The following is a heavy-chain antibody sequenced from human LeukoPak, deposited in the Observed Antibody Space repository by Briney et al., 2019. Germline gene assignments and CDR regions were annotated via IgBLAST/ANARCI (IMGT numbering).Heavy chain of an antibody. Sequence: GWSLRLSCAASGFTFSSYSMNWVRQAPGKGLEWVSSISSSSSYIYYADSVKGRFTISRDNAKNSLYLQMNSLRAEDTAVYYCARDGGWYDILTGYYWGDFDYWGQGTLVTVSS. CDR2: ISSSSSYI. CDR1: GFTFSSYS. V-gene: IGHV3-21*01. D-gene: IGHD3-9*01. CDR3: ARDGGWYDILTGYYWGDFDY. J-gene: IGHJ4*02.